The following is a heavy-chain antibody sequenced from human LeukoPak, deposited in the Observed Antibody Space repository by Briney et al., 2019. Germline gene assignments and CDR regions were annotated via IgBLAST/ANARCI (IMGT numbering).Heavy chain of an antibody. CDR3: ARELRGSDSGYYFDY. Sequence: GGSLRLSCAASGVTVSSNYMSWVRQAPGKGLEWVSVIYGGSTTYYADSVKGRFTISRDNSKNTLYLQMNSLRAEDTAVYYCARELRGSDSGYYFDYWGQGTLVTVSS. J-gene: IGHJ4*02. V-gene: IGHV3-53*01. CDR1: GVTVSSNY. CDR2: IYGGSTT. D-gene: IGHD2-21*02.